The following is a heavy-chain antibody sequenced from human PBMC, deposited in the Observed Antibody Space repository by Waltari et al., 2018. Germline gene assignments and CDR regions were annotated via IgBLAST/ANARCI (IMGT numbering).Heavy chain of an antibody. CDR2: VSGSGGDT. CDR3: AKATYSSPNYGMDV. CDR1: GFPFSSYE. J-gene: IGHJ6*02. D-gene: IGHD6-13*01. V-gene: IGHV3-23*01. Sequence: EVQLLESGGGLVQPGGSRRLSCEVSGFPFSSYEMSWVRQAPGKGLEWVSGVSGSGGDTYYADSVKGRFTVSRDNSNNMLFLQMNNLRGEDTAIYYCAKATYSSPNYGMDVWGQGTTVTVSS.